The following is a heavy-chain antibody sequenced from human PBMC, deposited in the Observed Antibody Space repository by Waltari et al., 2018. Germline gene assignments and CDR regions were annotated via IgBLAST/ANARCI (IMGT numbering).Heavy chain of an antibody. Sequence: QVQLVQSGAEVKKPGSSVKVSCKTSGGIFISQPISWVRQAPGQGLEWMGGIIPLFGTTNYVQRFQGRLTITADESSSTVHMELTSLRSEDTAVYYCAADEIQLDRQNSYYHMDVWGKGTTVIVSS. D-gene: IGHD1-1*01. CDR1: GGIFISQP. J-gene: IGHJ6*03. CDR3: AADEIQLDRQNSYYHMDV. V-gene: IGHV1-69*01. CDR2: IIPLFGTT.